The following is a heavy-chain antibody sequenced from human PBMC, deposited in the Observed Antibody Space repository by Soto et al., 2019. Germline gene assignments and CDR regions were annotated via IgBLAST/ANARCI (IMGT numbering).Heavy chain of an antibody. Sequence: GGSLRLSCAASGFTFSDYYMSWIRQAPGKGLEWVSYISSSSSYTNYADSVKGRFTISRDNAKNSLYLQMNSLRAEDTAVYYCARAYFQGYCSGGSCYPENRPVDYWGQGTLVTVSS. D-gene: IGHD2-15*01. CDR2: ISSSSSYT. CDR3: ARAYFQGYCSGGSCYPENRPVDY. J-gene: IGHJ4*02. V-gene: IGHV3-11*06. CDR1: GFTFSDYY.